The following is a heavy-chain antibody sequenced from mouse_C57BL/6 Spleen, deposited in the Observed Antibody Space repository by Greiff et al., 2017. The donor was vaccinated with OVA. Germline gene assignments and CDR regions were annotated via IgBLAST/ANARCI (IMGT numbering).Heavy chain of an antibody. D-gene: IGHD2-4*01. J-gene: IGHJ3*01. Sequence: QVQLQQSGAELVRPGASVTLSCKASGYTFTDYEMHWVKQTPVHGLEWIGAIDPETGGTAYNQKFKGKAILTADKSSSTAYMELRSLPSEDSAVYYCTNILTDYSFAYWGQGTLVTVSA. CDR3: TNILTDYSFAY. CDR2: IDPETGGT. V-gene: IGHV1-15*01. CDR1: GYTFTDYE.